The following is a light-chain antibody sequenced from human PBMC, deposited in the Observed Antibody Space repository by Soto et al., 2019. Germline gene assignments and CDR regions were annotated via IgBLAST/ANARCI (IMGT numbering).Light chain of an antibody. J-gene: IGKJ1*01. CDR2: GAS. CDR3: LQHNTYPRT. V-gene: IGKV1-17*01. CDR1: QGIGND. Sequence: DIQMTHSPSSLSASVGDRVTITCRASQGIGNDLGWFQQKPGKAPKRLIYGASSLQSGVPSRFSGSGSGTEFTLTISSLQPEDFATYYCLQHNTYPRTFXQGTKVDIK.